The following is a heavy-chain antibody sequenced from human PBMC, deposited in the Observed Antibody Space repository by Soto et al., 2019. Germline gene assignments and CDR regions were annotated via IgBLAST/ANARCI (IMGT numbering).Heavy chain of an antibody. V-gene: IGHV3-30-3*01. J-gene: IGHJ4*02. Sequence: PGGSLRLSCAASGFTFSSYAMHWVRQAPGKGLEWVAVISYDGSNKYYADSVKGRFTISRDNSKSTLYLQMNSLRAEDTAVYYCARDPVDTAVVLFDYWGQGTLVTVSS. CDR2: ISYDGSNK. D-gene: IGHD5-18*01. CDR3: ARDPVDTAVVLFDY. CDR1: GFTFSSYA.